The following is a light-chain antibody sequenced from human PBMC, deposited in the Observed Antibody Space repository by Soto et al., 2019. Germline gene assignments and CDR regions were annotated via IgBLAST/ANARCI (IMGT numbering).Light chain of an antibody. J-gene: IGKJ5*01. CDR1: QTVSIY. V-gene: IGKV1-39*01. CDR2: AAS. Sequence: DIQMTQSPSSLSASVADRVTITCRASQTVSIYLNWYRQKPGKAPELLIFAASDLQSGVPSRFSGSGSGTDFTLTISSLQPEDFATYYCQQTYSSPQTFGQGTRLEIK. CDR3: QQTYSSPQT.